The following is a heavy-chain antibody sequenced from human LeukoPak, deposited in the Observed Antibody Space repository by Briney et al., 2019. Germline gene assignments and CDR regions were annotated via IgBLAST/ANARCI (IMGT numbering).Heavy chain of an antibody. D-gene: IGHD3-10*01. CDR2: INNDGTTT. V-gene: IGHV3-74*03. Sequence: MHWVRQAPGKGLVWVSRINNDGTTTMYADSVKGRFTLSRDNAKNTLYLQMNSLRAEDTAVYYCARVSGPGMNEYFHLWGQGTLVTVSS. CDR3: ARVSGPGMNEYFHL. J-gene: IGHJ1*01.